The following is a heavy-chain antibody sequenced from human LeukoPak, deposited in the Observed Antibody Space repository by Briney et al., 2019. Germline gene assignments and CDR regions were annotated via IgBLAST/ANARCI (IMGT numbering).Heavy chain of an antibody. CDR1: GFAFSTYA. CDR2: ISSGGNT. Sequence: GGSLRLSCAASGFAFSTYAMSWVRQAPGKGLEWVSLISSGGNTYYGDPVRGRFTISRDNAKNSLYLQMNSLRAEDTAVYYCTRESGSYYTYYFDYWGQGTLVTVSS. D-gene: IGHD3-10*01. V-gene: IGHV3-23*01. J-gene: IGHJ4*02. CDR3: TRESGSYYTYYFDY.